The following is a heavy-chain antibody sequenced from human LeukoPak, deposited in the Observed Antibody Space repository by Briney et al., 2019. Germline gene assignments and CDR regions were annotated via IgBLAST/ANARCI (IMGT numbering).Heavy chain of an antibody. CDR1: GFTFSTYA. CDR3: AKTATLGVTYYYGSGSPLIDY. Sequence: GGSLRLSCTASGFTFSTYAMSWVRQAPGKGLEWVSGISGGGDSTNYADSVKGRFTISRDNSKNTLYLQMNSLRAEDTAVYYCAKTATLGVTYYYGSGSPLIDYWGQGTLVTVSS. D-gene: IGHD3-10*01. CDR2: ISGGGDST. J-gene: IGHJ4*02. V-gene: IGHV3-23*01.